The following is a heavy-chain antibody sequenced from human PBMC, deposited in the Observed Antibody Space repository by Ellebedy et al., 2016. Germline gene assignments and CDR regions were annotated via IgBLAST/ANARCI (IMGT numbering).Heavy chain of an antibody. V-gene: IGHV4-59*08. CDR2: IYYSGST. CDR1: GVSITSHY. CDR3: ATVLDYEVYYYFGMDV. D-gene: IGHD4/OR15-4a*01. Sequence: SETLSLTCTVSGVSITSHYWSWIRQPPGKGLEFIGYIYYSGSTNYNPSLRSRVSVSIDKSKNQFSLKLSSVTAADTAVYYCATVLDYEVYYYFGMDVWGQGTTVTVSS. J-gene: IGHJ6*02.